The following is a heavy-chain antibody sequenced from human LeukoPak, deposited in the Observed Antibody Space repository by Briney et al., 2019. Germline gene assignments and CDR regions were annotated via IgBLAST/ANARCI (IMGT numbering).Heavy chain of an antibody. Sequence: GGSLRLSCAASGFTFGSYNMNWVRQAPGKGLEWVSYISSSSIIYYADSVKGRFTISRDNAKNSLYLQMNSLRAEDTAVYYCASGRYGEGFDCWGQGTLVTVSS. D-gene: IGHD1-26*01. CDR3: ASGRYGEGFDC. CDR1: GFTFGSYN. V-gene: IGHV3-48*04. J-gene: IGHJ4*02. CDR2: ISSSSII.